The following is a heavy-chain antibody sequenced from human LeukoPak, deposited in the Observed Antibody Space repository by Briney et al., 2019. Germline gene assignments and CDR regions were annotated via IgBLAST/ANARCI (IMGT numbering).Heavy chain of an antibody. CDR2: ISSDGSRP. CDR1: GFTFSSHW. D-gene: IGHD1-26*01. J-gene: IGHJ4*02. Sequence: GGSLRLSCAASGFTFSSHWMHWVRQAPGKGLVWVSGISSDGSRPRYADSVNGRFTISRDNAKNTLYLQMNSLRAEDTAVYFCARDGQGSTPLDYWGQGTLVTVSS. V-gene: IGHV3-74*01. CDR3: ARDGQGSTPLDY.